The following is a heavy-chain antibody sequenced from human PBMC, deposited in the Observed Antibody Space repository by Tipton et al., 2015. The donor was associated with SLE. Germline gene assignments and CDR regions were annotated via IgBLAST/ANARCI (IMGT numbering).Heavy chain of an antibody. CDR2: IYYSGST. CDR3: ARHSPIAAAASGFKVNKNVFFDY. CDR1: GGSISSYY. V-gene: IGHV4-59*08. J-gene: IGHJ4*02. D-gene: IGHD6-13*01. Sequence: TLSLTCTVSGGSISSYYWSWIRQPPGKGLEWIGYIYYSGSTNYNPSLKSRVTISVDTSKNQFSLKLSSVTAADTAVYNCARHSPIAAAASGFKVNKNVFFDYRGQGNLVTVYS.